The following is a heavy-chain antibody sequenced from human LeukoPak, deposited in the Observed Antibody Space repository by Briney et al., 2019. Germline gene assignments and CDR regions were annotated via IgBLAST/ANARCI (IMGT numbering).Heavy chain of an antibody. CDR3: ARPASRGVGRYFDL. CDR2: ISSSGRYL. CDR1: GFTFSSHV. V-gene: IGHV3-21*06. J-gene: IGHJ2*01. D-gene: IGHD3-10*01. Sequence: GGSLRLSCAASGFTFSSHVMNWVRQAPGKGLEWVSSISSSGRYLYYADSVRGRFTISRDNAKNSLYLELNSLRAEDTAIYYCARPASRGVGRYFDLWGRGTLVTVSS.